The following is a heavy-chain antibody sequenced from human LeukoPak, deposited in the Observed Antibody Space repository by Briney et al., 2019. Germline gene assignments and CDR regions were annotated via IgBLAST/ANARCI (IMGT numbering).Heavy chain of an antibody. J-gene: IGHJ4*02. CDR2: ISSSSSYI. D-gene: IGHD6-6*01. V-gene: IGHV3-21*01. Sequence: GGSLRLSCAASGFTFSSYSMNWVRQAPGKGLEWVSSISSSSSYIYYADSVKGRFTISRDNAKNSLYLQMSSLRAEDTAVYYCARSGSSLFDYWGQGTLVTVSS. CDR1: GFTFSSYS. CDR3: ARSGSSLFDY.